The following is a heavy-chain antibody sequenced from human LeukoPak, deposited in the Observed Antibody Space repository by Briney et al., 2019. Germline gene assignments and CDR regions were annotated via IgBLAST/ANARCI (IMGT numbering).Heavy chain of an antibody. CDR3: ARRWSAQWLPHAFDI. J-gene: IGHJ3*02. D-gene: IGHD5-24*01. CDR2: IYPGDSDT. Sequence: GESLKISCQGSGSSFTSYWIGWVRQLPGKGLEWMGIIYPGDSDTRYSPSFQGQVTISADKSISTAYLQWSSLKASDTAMYYCARRWSAQWLPHAFDIWGQGTMVTVSS. V-gene: IGHV5-51*01. CDR1: GSSFTSYW.